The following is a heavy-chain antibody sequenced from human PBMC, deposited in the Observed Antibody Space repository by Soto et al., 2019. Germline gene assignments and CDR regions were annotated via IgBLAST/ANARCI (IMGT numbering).Heavy chain of an antibody. CDR1: GFTFDDYG. V-gene: IGHV3-33*08. CDR2: IWYDGSNK. Sequence: GGSLRLSCAASGFTFDDYGMSWVRQAPGKGLEWVAVIWYDGSNKYYADSVKGRFTISRDNSKNTLYLQMNSLRAEDTAVYYCARGLKVVVPAAMGYYFDYWGQGTLVTVSS. J-gene: IGHJ4*02. CDR3: ARGLKVVVPAAMGYYFDY. D-gene: IGHD2-2*01.